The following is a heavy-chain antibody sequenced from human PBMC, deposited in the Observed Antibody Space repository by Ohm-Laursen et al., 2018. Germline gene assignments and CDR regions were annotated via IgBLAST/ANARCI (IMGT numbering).Heavy chain of an antibody. CDR2: MNPNSGGT. Sequence: ASVKVSCKASGYTFTTYDINWVRQATGQGLEWMGWMNPNSGGTNYAQKFQGRVTMTRDTSISKAYMELSRLRSDDTAVNYCARDPTWIQLWLLDYWGQGTLVTVSS. CDR1: GYTFTTYD. D-gene: IGHD5-18*01. J-gene: IGHJ4*02. CDR3: ARDPTWIQLWLLDY. V-gene: IGHV1-2*02.